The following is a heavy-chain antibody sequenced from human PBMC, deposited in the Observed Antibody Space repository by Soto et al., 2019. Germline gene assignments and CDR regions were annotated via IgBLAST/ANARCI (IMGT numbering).Heavy chain of an antibody. V-gene: IGHV4-59*01. CDR3: ATKTGLYYYGLDV. J-gene: IGHJ6*02. Sequence: QVQLEESGPGLVKPSETLSLTCTVSGVSINAFFWSWVRQPPGKGLESIGYIFYSGSTNYNPSLKSRVTISLDPSKTQFSLNLTSVTAADTAVYYCATKTGLYYYGLDVWGQGTMVAVSS. CDR1: GVSINAFF. CDR2: IFYSGST.